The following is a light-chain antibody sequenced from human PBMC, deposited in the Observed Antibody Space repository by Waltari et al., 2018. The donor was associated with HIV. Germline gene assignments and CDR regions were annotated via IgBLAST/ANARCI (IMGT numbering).Light chain of an antibody. J-gene: IGLJ2*01. CDR1: SLRSYS. CDR2: GKN. Sequence: SSELTQDPAVSVALGQTVRITCQGDSLRSYSANWYLQKPGQAPLLVIYGKNNRPSGFPDRFSGSSSGNAASLTITGAPAEDEADYYCNSRDSSGHVIFGGGTKLTVL. CDR3: NSRDSSGHVI. V-gene: IGLV3-19*01.